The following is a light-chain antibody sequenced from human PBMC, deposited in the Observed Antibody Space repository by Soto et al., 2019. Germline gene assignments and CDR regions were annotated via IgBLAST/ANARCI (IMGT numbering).Light chain of an antibody. CDR1: QSIVNY. CDR2: ATS. Sequence: DIQMTQSPSSLSASIGDRVTITCRTSQSIVNYLNWYQQKPGQAPKLLIYATSNLQSGVPSRFGGGGSATYFTLTISDLQREDFATYYCQHSFSFGPGTKVDIK. J-gene: IGKJ3*01. V-gene: IGKV1-39*01. CDR3: QHSFS.